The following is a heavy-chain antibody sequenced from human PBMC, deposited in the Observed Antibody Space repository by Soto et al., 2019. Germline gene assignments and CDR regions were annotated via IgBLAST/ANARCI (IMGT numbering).Heavy chain of an antibody. CDR2: ISGHNGNT. CDR1: GCSFTSYG. J-gene: IGHJ4*02. D-gene: IGHD3-22*01. Sequence: ASVKVSCKASGCSFTSYGISWVRQAPVQGPEWMGWISGHNGNTNHPQSLQGRVTMTTDTSRNTAYMELRSLRSDDTAVYYCARHRFNYYDDTVYYYFDYWGQ. CDR3: ARHRFNYYDDTVYYYFDY. V-gene: IGHV1-18*04.